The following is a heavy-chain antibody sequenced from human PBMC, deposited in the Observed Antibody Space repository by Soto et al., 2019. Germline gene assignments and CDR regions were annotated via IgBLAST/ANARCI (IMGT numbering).Heavy chain of an antibody. CDR1: NYSISSGYY. J-gene: IGHJ4*02. D-gene: IGHD2-15*01. V-gene: IGHV4-38-2*01. CDR3: ARVEAAKFFAH. CDR2: IFHTGST. Sequence: SETLSLTCAVSNYSISSGYYWGWIRQPPEKGLEYIGSIFHTGSTYYNPSLKSRVIMSVDTSKNQFSLRLNSVTAADTAVYFCARVEAAKFFAHWGQGTLVTVSS.